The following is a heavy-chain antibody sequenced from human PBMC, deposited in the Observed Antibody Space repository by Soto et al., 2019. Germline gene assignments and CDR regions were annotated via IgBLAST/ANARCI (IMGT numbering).Heavy chain of an antibody. Sequence: PGGSLRLSCAASGFTFSSYGMHWVRQAPGKGLEWVAVISYDGSNKYYADSVKGRFTISRDNSKNTLYLQMSSLRAEDTAVYYCAKSRYSFDYWGQGTLVTVSS. CDR3: AKSRYSFDY. CDR2: ISYDGSNK. J-gene: IGHJ4*02. V-gene: IGHV3-30*18. D-gene: IGHD1-1*01. CDR1: GFTFSSYG.